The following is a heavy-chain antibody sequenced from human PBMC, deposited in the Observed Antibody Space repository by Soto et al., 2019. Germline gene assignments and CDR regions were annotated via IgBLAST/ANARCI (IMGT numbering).Heavy chain of an antibody. Sequence: QGQLVQSGAEVKKPGSSVKVSCKASGGTFSSYAISWVRQAPGQGLEWMGGIIPIFGTANYAQKFQGRVTITADESTSTAYMEVSSLRSEDTAVYYCARGGIVVVVASYGGSNWFDPWGQGTLVTVSS. D-gene: IGHD2-15*01. CDR1: GGTFSSYA. CDR2: IIPIFGTA. J-gene: IGHJ5*02. V-gene: IGHV1-69*01. CDR3: ARGGIVVVVASYGGSNWFDP.